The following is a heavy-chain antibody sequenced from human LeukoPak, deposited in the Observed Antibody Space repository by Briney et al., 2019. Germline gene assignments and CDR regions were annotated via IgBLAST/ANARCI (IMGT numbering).Heavy chain of an antibody. CDR2: INPTGGST. V-gene: IGHV1-46*01. D-gene: IGHD6-6*01. J-gene: IGHJ4*02. CDR3: ARTAARRFDY. Sequence: ASVKVSCKASGYTFPSYFMRWVRQAPGQGLEWMGIINPTGGSTTYAQTFQGRVTMTRDTSTSTVYMELSSLRSDDTAVYYCARTAARRFDYWGQGTLVTVSS. CDR1: GYTFPSYF.